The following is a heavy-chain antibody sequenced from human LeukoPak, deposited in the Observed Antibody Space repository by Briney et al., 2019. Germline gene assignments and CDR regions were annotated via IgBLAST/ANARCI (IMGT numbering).Heavy chain of an antibody. Sequence: SETLSLTCTVSGGSISSGDYYWSWIRQPPGKGLEWIGYIYYSGSTNYNPSLKSRVTISVDTSKNQFSLKLSSVTAADTAVYYCARERGYCSSTSCLHYFDYWGQGTLVTVSS. CDR2: IYYSGST. CDR3: ARERGYCSSTSCLHYFDY. V-gene: IGHV4-61*08. CDR1: GGSISSGDYY. D-gene: IGHD2-2*01. J-gene: IGHJ4*02.